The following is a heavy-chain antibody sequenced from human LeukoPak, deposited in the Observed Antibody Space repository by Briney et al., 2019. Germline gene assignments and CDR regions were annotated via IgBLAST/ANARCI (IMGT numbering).Heavy chain of an antibody. CDR1: GYSFTSYW. CDR2: IDPSDSYT. Sequence: GESLRISCKGSGYSFTSYWISWVRKMPGKGLEWMGRIDPSDSYTTYSPSFQGHVSISAYKSMSTAHLQWSSLKASDTAMYFCARHFYDISEGFDYWGQGTLVTVSS. CDR3: ARHFYDISEGFDY. V-gene: IGHV5-10-1*01. D-gene: IGHD3-9*01. J-gene: IGHJ4*02.